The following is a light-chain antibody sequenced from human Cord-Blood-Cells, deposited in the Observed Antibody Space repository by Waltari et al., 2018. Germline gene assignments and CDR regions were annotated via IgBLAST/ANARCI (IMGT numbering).Light chain of an antibody. V-gene: IGKV1-39*01. Sequence: DLQMTQSPSSLSASVGDSVTITCRASQSISSSLNWYQQKPGKAPKLLIYATSSLQSGVPSRFSGSGSGTDFTLTISSLQPEDFATYYCQQSYSTPRTFGQGTKLEIK. CDR2: ATS. CDR1: QSISSS. CDR3: QQSYSTPRT. J-gene: IGKJ2*02.